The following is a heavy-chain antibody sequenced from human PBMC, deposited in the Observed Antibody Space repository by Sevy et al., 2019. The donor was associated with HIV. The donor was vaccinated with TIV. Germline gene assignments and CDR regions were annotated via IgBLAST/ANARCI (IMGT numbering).Heavy chain of an antibody. CDR2: INPSGGST. V-gene: IGHV1-46*01. D-gene: IGHD5-12*01. Sequence: PAASVKVSCKASGYTFTSYYMHWVRQAPGQGLEWMGIINPSGGSTSYAQKFQGRVTMTRDTSTSTVYMELSSLRSEDTAVYYCARERGGYRRTGGPFDYWGQGTLVTVSS. CDR1: GYTFTSYY. CDR3: ARERGGYRRTGGPFDY. J-gene: IGHJ4*02.